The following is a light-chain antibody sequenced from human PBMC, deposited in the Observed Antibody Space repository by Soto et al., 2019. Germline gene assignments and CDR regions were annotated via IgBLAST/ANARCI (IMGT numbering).Light chain of an antibody. CDR1: QSVSSN. J-gene: IGKJ1*01. CDR3: QQYDDWPRT. CDR2: AAS. V-gene: IGKV3-15*01. Sequence: EIVMTQSPATLSVSPGERATLSCRASQSVSSNLAWYQQKPAQAPRLLIYAASTRATGIPARFSGSGSGTEFTLTISSLQSEDFAVYYCQQYDDWPRTFGQGTKVEIK.